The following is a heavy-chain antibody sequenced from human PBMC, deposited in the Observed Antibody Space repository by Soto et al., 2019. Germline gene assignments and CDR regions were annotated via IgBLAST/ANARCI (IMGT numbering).Heavy chain of an antibody. Sequence: PSETLSLTCTVSGGSISSYYWSWIRQPPGKGLEWIGYIYYSGSTNYNPSLKSRVTISVDTSKNQFSLKLSSVTAADTAVYYCARGQLRFLEWLSAPYYYYGMDVWGQGTTVTVSS. CDR3: ARGQLRFLEWLSAPYYYYGMDV. CDR1: GGSISSYY. V-gene: IGHV4-59*01. CDR2: IYYSGST. D-gene: IGHD3-3*01. J-gene: IGHJ6*02.